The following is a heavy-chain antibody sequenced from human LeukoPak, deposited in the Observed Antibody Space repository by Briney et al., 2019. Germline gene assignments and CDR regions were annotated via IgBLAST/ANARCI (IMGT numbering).Heavy chain of an antibody. CDR2: INPNSGGT. D-gene: IGHD1-1*01. CDR1: GYTFTGYY. CDR3: ARSTRSVGWFDP. Sequence: ASVKVSCKASGYTFTGYYMHWVRQAPGQGLEWMGRINPNSGGTNYAQKFQGRVTMTRDTSISTAYMELSRLRSDDTAVYYCARSTRSVGWFDPWGLGTLVTVSS. J-gene: IGHJ5*02. V-gene: IGHV1-2*06.